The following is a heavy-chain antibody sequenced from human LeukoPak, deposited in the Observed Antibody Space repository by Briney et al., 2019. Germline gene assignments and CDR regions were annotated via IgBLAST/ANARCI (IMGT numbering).Heavy chain of an antibody. CDR2: ISSNGRDA. V-gene: IGHV3-64D*06. D-gene: IGHD6-13*01. CDR1: EFTFGTYA. J-gene: IGHJ4*02. CDR3: ARLAAAGHSDF. Sequence: GGSLRLSCSASEFTFGTYAMLWVRQAPGKGLECVSAISSNGRDAYYAASVRGRFSISRVNSNNTLYLQMSSLRPEDTAMYYCARLAAAGHSDFWGQGALVAVSS.